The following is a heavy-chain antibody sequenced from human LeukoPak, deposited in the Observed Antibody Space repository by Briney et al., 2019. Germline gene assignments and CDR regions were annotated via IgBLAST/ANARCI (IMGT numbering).Heavy chain of an antibody. V-gene: IGHV3-21*01. J-gene: IGHJ6*03. CDR1: GFTFSIYA. Sequence: GGSLRLSCAASGFTFSIYAMAWVRQAPGKGLEWVSSISSSSSYIYYADSVKGRFTISRDNAKNSLYLQMNSLRAEDTAVYYCARDRWELLGYYYMDVWGKGTTATVSS. CDR3: ARDRWELLGYYYMDV. CDR2: ISSSSSYI. D-gene: IGHD1-26*01.